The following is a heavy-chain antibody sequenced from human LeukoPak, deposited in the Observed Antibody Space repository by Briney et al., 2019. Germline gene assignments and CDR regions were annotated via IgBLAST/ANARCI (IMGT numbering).Heavy chain of an antibody. V-gene: IGHV3-21*01. CDR2: ISTSSSYI. J-gene: IGHJ5*02. D-gene: IGHD2-15*01. CDR3: SRGADGVSSNSRGWFDP. CDR1: GFTFNRYN. Sequence: PGGSLRLSCAASGFTFNRYNMNWVRRAPGKGLEWVSSISTSSSYIYYADSVWGRFTISRDNAKNSLYLQMNSLRDASTAVYSCSRGADGVSSNSRGWFDPWGQGTLVTVSS.